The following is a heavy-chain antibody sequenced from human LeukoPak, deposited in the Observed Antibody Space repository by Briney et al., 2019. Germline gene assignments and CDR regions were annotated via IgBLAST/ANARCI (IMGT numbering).Heavy chain of an antibody. CDR2: ISSSSSYI. V-gene: IGHV3-21*01. CDR1: GFTFSSYS. J-gene: IGHJ5*02. Sequence: GGSLRLSCAASGFTFSSYSMNWVRQAPGKGLEWVSSISSSSSYIYYADSVKGRFTISRDNAKNSLYLQMNGLRAEDTAVYYCARDSPPIFDHWGQGTLVTVSS. CDR3: ARDSPPIFDH.